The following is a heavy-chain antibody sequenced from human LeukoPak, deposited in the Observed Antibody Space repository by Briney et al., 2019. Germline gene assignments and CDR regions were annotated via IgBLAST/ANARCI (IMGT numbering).Heavy chain of an antibody. D-gene: IGHD2-2*01. CDR1: GGSISSYY. V-gene: IGHV4-59*01. Sequence: SETLSLTCTVSGGSISSYYWSWIRQPPGKGLEWIGYIYYSGSTNYNPSLKSRVTISVDTSKNQFSLKLSSVTAADTAVYYCARDGGYRGYCSSTSCYAMEGNWFDPWGQGTLVTVST. CDR2: IYYSGST. CDR3: ARDGGYRGYCSSTSCYAMEGNWFDP. J-gene: IGHJ5*02.